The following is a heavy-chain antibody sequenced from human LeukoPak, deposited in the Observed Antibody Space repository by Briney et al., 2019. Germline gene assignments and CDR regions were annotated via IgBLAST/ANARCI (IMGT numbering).Heavy chain of an antibody. CDR3: ARERIAVAGGNYHYYYGMDV. Sequence: GGSLRLSCAASGFTFSSYSMNWVRQAPGKGLEWVSSISSSSSYIYYADSVKGRFTISRDNAKNSLYLQMNSLRAEDTAVYYCARERIAVAGGNYHYYYGMDVWGQGTTVTVSS. D-gene: IGHD6-19*01. J-gene: IGHJ6*02. V-gene: IGHV3-21*01. CDR2: ISSSSSYI. CDR1: GFTFSSYS.